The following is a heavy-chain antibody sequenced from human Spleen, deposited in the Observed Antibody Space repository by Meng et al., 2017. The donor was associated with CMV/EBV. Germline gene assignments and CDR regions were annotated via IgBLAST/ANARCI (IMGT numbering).Heavy chain of an antibody. CDR1: GFSFSSYA. V-gene: IGHV3-23*03. Sequence: GESLKISCAASGFSFSSYAMSWVRQAPERGLEWVSVIYSGGRTTYYADSVKGRFTVSRDDSKNTLYLQMDSLRAEDSAVYYCAKDPLYFRQWGRGTLVTVSS. J-gene: IGHJ1*01. CDR3: AKDPLYFRQ. CDR2: IYSGGRTT.